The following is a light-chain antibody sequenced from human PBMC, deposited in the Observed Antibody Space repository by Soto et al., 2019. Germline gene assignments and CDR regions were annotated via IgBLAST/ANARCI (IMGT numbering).Light chain of an antibody. CDR1: SSDVGGYNY. Sequence: QSALTQPPSASGSPGQSVTISCTGTSSDVGGYNYVSWYQQHPGKAPKLMIYEVSKRPSGVPDRFSGSKSGNTASLTVSGLHADDEADYYCSSYGSSTKGVFGTGTKLTVL. CDR2: EVS. CDR3: SSYGSSTKGV. J-gene: IGLJ1*01. V-gene: IGLV2-8*01.